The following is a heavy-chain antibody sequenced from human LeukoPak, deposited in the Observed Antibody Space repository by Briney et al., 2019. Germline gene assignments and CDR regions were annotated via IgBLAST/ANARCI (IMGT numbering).Heavy chain of an antibody. D-gene: IGHD1-26*01. CDR2: IKQDGSEK. V-gene: IGHV3-7*03. J-gene: IGHJ4*02. Sequence: GGSLRLSCAASGFIFTNYFMSWVRQAPGKGLEWVANIKQDGSEKYYVDSVKGRFTISRDNAKNSLYLQMNSLRAEDTAVYYCARCSGSYVYYFDYWGQGTLVTVSS. CDR1: GFIFTNYF. CDR3: ARCSGSYVYYFDY.